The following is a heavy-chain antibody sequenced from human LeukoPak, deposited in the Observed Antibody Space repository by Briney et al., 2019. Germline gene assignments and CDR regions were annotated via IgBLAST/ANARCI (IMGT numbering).Heavy chain of an antibody. J-gene: IGHJ4*02. Sequence: GESLKISCAASGFTFSSYGMHWVRQAPGKGLEWVAFIRYGGRNKYYTDSVKGRFTISRDNSKNTLFLQMNSLRAEDTAVYYCAKDRGAYYDSSGYIDYWGQGTLVTVSS. V-gene: IGHV3-30*02. CDR3: AKDRGAYYDSSGYIDY. CDR1: GFTFSSYG. D-gene: IGHD3-22*01. CDR2: IRYGGRNK.